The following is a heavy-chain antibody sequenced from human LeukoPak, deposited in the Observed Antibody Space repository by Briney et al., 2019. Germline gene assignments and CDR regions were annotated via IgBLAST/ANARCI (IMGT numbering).Heavy chain of an antibody. D-gene: IGHD5-18*01. CDR3: VRAFNGNSYGYGF. CDR1: GFRFSTYN. CDR2: ISATTGIT. J-gene: IGHJ1*01. V-gene: IGHV3-48*01. Sequence: GGSLTLSCAPSGFRFSTYNMNWVRQAPGKGLEWVSYISATTGITYYADSVKGRFTISRDNAKNSLYLQLNSLRAEDTAVYICVRAFNGNSYGYGFWGQGTLVTASS.